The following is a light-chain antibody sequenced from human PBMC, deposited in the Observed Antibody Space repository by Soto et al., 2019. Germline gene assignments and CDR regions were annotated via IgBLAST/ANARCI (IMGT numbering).Light chain of an antibody. V-gene: IGLV2-14*01. J-gene: IGLJ3*02. CDR1: SSDVGAYNS. Sequence: QSALTQPASVSGSPGQSITISCTGTSSDVGAYNSVSWYQQHPGKAPKLMIYDVSNRPSGVSNRFSGSKSGNTASLTISGLQAEDEADYYYSSYTSSSTVVFGGGTQLTVL. CDR2: DVS. CDR3: SSYTSSSTVV.